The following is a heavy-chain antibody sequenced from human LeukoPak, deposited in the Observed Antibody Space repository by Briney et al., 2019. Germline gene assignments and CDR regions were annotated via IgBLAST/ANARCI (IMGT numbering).Heavy chain of an antibody. CDR1: GFTVTSKY. D-gene: IGHD6-13*01. CDR3: ASSSSSLGFDY. J-gene: IGHJ4*02. CDR2: IYSGGNT. Sequence: GGSLRLSCAASGFTVTSKYMNWVRQAPKKGLEWVSVIYSGGNTYYADSVKGRFTIPRHNSKNTLFLQMNSLRTEDTAIYYCASSSSSLGFDYWGQGTLVTVSP. V-gene: IGHV3-53*04.